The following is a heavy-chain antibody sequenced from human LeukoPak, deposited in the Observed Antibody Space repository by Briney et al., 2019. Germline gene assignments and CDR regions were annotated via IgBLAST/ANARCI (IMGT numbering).Heavy chain of an antibody. Sequence: GGSLRLSCAASGFTFDDYGMSWVRQAPGKGLEWVSGINWNGGSTGYADSVKGRFTISRDNAKNSLYLQMNSLRAEDTAVYYCARDLVQLWSKDFWGQGTLVTVSS. CDR1: GFTFDDYG. CDR2: INWNGGST. D-gene: IGHD5-18*01. J-gene: IGHJ4*02. V-gene: IGHV3-20*04. CDR3: ARDLVQLWSKDF.